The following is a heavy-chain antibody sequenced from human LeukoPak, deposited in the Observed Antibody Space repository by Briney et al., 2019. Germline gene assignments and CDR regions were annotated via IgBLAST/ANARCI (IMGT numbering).Heavy chain of an antibody. J-gene: IGHJ5*02. CDR2: IDPSDSYT. CDR3: ARQEKDNWFDP. Sequence: GESLRISCMGSGYSITTYWISWVRQMPGKGLEWMGRIDPSDSYTNYSPSFQGHVTISADKSISTAYLQWSGLKASDTAMYYCARQEKDNWFDPWGQGTLVTVSS. CDR1: GYSITTYW. V-gene: IGHV5-10-1*01.